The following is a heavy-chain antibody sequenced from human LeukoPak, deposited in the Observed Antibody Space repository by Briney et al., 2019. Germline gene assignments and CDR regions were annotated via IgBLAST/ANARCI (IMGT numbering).Heavy chain of an antibody. CDR1: GYTFTSYY. V-gene: IGHV1-18*03. Sequence: GASVKVSCKASGYTFTSYYMNWVRQAPGQGLEWMGRISGYNGNTKYAQKFQGRVTMTTDTSTSTAYMDLRGLRSDDMAVYYCARVLPPTYIEIVQTAPYYFDFWGQGTLVTVSS. CDR2: ISGYNGNT. CDR3: ARVLPPTYIEIVQTAPYYFDF. D-gene: IGHD2/OR15-2a*01. J-gene: IGHJ4*02.